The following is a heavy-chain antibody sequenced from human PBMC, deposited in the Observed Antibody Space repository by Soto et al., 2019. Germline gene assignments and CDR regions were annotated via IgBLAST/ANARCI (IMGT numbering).Heavy chain of an antibody. CDR1: GYSFTSYW. CDR2: IYPGDSDT. CDR3: ARLYGSGSYYNRPTYGMDV. V-gene: IGHV5-51*01. Sequence: GESLKISGKGSGYSFTSYWIGWVRQMPGKGLEWMGIIYPGDSDTRYSPSFQGQVTISADKSISTAYLQWSSLKASDTAMYYCARLYGSGSYYNRPTYGMDVWGQGTTVTVSS. D-gene: IGHD3-10*01. J-gene: IGHJ6*02.